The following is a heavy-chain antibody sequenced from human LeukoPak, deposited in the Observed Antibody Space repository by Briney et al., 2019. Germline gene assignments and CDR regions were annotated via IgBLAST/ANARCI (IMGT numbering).Heavy chain of an antibody. CDR1: GYTFTSYD. CDR3: VRGAREVVGVIKKYYVDF. V-gene: IGHV1-8*01. Sequence: ASVKVSCKASGYTFTSYDINWVRQATGQGLEWMGWMKPNSGNAGYAQKFQVRVTMTRNTYINSAYMEVSSKGSDDSGVYYCVRGAREVVGVIKKYYVDFWGQGTRVSVSS. J-gene: IGHJ4*02. CDR2: MKPNSGNA. D-gene: IGHD3-22*01.